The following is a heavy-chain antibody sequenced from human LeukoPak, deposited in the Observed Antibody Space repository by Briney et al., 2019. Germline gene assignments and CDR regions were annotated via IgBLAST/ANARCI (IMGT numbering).Heavy chain of an antibody. CDR2: INSDGSST. CDR3: AKDDNWLQFES. J-gene: IGHJ5*01. Sequence: GGSLRLSCAASGFALSSYWMHWVRQAPGKGLVWVSRINSDGSSTSYADSVKGRFTISRDNSKNTLYLQMNSLRAEDTAVYYCAKDDNWLQFESWGQGTLVTVSS. CDR1: GFALSSYW. V-gene: IGHV3-74*01. D-gene: IGHD5-24*01.